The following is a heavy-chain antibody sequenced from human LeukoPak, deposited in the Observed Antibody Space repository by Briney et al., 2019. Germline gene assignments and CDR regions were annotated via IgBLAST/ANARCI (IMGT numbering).Heavy chain of an antibody. V-gene: IGHV4-34*01. CDR1: VGSFRGYY. CDR2: INHSGST. Sequence: SETLSLTCAVYVGSFRGYYWSWIRQPPGKGLEWSGEINHSGSTNYNPSLTSRVTISVDTSKNQFSLKLSSVTAADTAVYYCGRGRRVHYYGSGSYYNLPGKFDYWGQGTLVTVSS. D-gene: IGHD3-10*01. CDR3: GRGRRVHYYGSGSYYNLPGKFDY. J-gene: IGHJ4*02.